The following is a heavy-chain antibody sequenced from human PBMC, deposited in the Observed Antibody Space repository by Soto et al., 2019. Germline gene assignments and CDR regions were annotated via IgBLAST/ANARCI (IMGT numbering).Heavy chain of an antibody. CDR2: IKQDGSEK. CDR3: ARGLWEEYCSTTSCHPNWFDP. CDR1: GFTFSSYW. D-gene: IGHD2-2*01. J-gene: IGHJ5*02. Sequence: GGSLRLSCAASGFTFSSYWMSWVRQAPGKGLEWVANIKQDGSEKHFLDSVKGRFTISRDNAQNSVFLQMDSLRAEDTAVYYCARGLWEEYCSTTSCHPNWFDPWGQGTLVTVSS. V-gene: IGHV3-7*05.